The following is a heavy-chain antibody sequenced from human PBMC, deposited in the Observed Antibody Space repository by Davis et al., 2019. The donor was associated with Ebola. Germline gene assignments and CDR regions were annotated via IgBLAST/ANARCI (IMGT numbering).Heavy chain of an antibody. CDR1: GYTFTSYA. D-gene: IGHD5-24*01. V-gene: IGHV1-3*01. Sequence: AASVKVSCKASGYTFTSYAMHWVRQAPGQRLEWMGWINAGNGNTKYSQKFQGRVTITADRSTSTVYMELSSLRSEDTAVYYCARGRDGFTYDHWGQGTLVTVSS. CDR2: INAGNGNT. J-gene: IGHJ4*02. CDR3: ARGRDGFTYDH.